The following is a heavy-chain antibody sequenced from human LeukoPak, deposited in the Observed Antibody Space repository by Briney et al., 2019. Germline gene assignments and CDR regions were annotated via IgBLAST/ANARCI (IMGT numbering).Heavy chain of an antibody. V-gene: IGHV3-48*03. CDR1: GFTFSSYE. Sequence: GGSLRLSCAASGFTFSSYEMNWVRQAPGKGLEWVSYISSSGSTIYCADSVKGRFTISRDNAKNSLYLQMNSLRAEDTAVYYCASNQIVVVPAAKVPPSLWGQGTLVTVSS. CDR2: ISSSGSTI. J-gene: IGHJ4*02. CDR3: ASNQIVVVPAAKVPPSL. D-gene: IGHD2-2*01.